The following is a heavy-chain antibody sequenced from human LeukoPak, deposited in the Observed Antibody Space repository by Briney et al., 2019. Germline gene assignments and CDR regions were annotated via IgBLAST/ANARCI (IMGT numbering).Heavy chain of an antibody. CDR3: ARDRWLLRYYYGMDV. CDR1: GGSISSYY. J-gene: IGHJ6*02. Sequence: PSETLSLTCTVSGGSISSYYWSWIRQPAGKGLEWIGRIYTSGSTNYNPSLKSRVTISVDTSKNQFSLKLSSVTAADTAVYYCARDRWLLRYYYGMDVWGQGTTVTVSS. V-gene: IGHV4-4*07. D-gene: IGHD2-21*01. CDR2: IYTSGST.